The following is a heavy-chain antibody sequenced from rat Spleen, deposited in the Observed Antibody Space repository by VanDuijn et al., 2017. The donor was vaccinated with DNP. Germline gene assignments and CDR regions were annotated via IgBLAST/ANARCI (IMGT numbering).Heavy chain of an antibody. J-gene: IGHJ4*01. V-gene: IGHV2-15*01. CDR3: TRDQDYYYDGGYYPTLDA. CDR1: GFSLTSYG. D-gene: IGHD1-12*02. Sequence: QVQLKESGPGLVQPSQTLSLTCTVSGFSLTSYGVRWVRQPPGKGLEWIGAIWSGGSTDYNSALESRLSISRDTSKSQVLLKMNSLQTDDTGTYYCTRDQDYYYDGGYYPTLDAWGQGTSVTVSS. CDR2: IWSGGST.